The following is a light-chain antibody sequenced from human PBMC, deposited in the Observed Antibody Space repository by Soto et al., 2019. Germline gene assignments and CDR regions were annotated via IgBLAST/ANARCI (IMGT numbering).Light chain of an antibody. CDR2: EVX. J-gene: IGLJ3*02. CDR1: SSDVGGYNY. V-gene: IGLV2-14*01. Sequence: QSALTQPASVSGSPGQSITISCTGTSSDVGGYNYVSWYQQHPGKAPKLMIYEVXNRXXXXSXXXSGSKSGNTASLTISGXXXXXXXXXXCSSYTSSSTLGVFGGGTKLTVL. CDR3: SSYTSSSTLGV.